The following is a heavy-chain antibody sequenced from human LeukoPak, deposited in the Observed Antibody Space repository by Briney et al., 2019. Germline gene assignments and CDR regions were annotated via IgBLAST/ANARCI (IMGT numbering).Heavy chain of an antibody. J-gene: IGHJ4*02. CDR3: AKEGD. CDR2: IKQDGSEK. CDR1: GFTFSNNW. Sequence: GSLRLSCAASGFTFSNNWISWVRQAPGKGLEWVASIKQDGSEKYYVDSVKGRFTISRDNAKNSLFLQMHSLRAEDTAVYYCAKEGDWGQGALVTVSS. V-gene: IGHV3-7*01.